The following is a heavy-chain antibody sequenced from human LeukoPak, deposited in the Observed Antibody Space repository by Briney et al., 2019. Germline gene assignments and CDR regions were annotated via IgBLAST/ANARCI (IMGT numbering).Heavy chain of an antibody. Sequence: SETLSLTCTVSGGSINNSYWTWIRQPPGKGLEWIGHIYYSGSTNYSPSLKSRVTLSVDTSKNQFSLKLSSVTAADTAVYYCARLSSLANIAARGRTWFDTWGQGSLVTVSS. V-gene: IGHV4-59*01. D-gene: IGHD6-6*01. CDR3: ARLSSLANIAARGRTWFDT. CDR1: GGSINNSY. J-gene: IGHJ5*02. CDR2: IYYSGST.